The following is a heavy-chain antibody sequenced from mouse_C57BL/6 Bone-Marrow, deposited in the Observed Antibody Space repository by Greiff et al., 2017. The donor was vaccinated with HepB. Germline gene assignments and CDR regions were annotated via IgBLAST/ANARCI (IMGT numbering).Heavy chain of an antibody. CDR3: ASYYDYDWFAY. Sequence: EVQLVESGGGLVKPGGSLKLSCAASGFTFSSYAMSWVRQTPEKRLEWVATISDGGSYTYYPDNVKCRFTISRDNAKNNLYLQMSHLKSEDTAMYYCASYYDYDWFAYWGQGTLVTVSA. CDR2: ISDGGSYT. D-gene: IGHD2-4*01. V-gene: IGHV5-4*01. J-gene: IGHJ3*01. CDR1: GFTFSSYA.